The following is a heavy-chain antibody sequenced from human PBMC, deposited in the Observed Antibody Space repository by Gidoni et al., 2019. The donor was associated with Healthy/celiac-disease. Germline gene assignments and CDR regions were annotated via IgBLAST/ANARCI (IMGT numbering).Heavy chain of an antibody. V-gene: IGHV3-48*02. D-gene: IGHD5-12*01. CDR1: GFTFSSYS. Sequence: EVQLVESGGGLVQPGGSLRLSCAASGFTFSSYSMNWVRQAPGKGLECVSYISSSSITIYYADSVKGRFTISRDNAKNSLYLQMNSPRDEDTAVYYCARCDQYSGYDTIDYWGQGTLVTVSS. J-gene: IGHJ4*02. CDR3: ARCDQYSGYDTIDY. CDR2: ISSSSITI.